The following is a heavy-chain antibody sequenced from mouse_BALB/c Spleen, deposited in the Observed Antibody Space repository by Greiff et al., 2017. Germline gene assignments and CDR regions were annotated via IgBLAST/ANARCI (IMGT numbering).Heavy chain of an antibody. CDR3: ARSSSDYAMDY. D-gene: IGHD1-1*01. V-gene: IGHV3-2*02. CDR1: GYSITSDYA. CDR2: ISYSGST. Sequence: DVQLQESGPGLVKPSQSLSLTCTVSGYSITSDYARYWIRQLPGNRLEWMGYISYSGSTSYNPSLQSRISITRDTSKNRFFLQLNAVTTEDTAPDYCARSSSDYAMDYWGQGTSVTVSA. J-gene: IGHJ4*01.